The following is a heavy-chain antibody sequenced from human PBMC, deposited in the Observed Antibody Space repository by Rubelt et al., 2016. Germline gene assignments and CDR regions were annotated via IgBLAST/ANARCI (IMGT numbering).Heavy chain of an antibody. CDR2: LTHSGST. J-gene: IGHJ4*02. CDR3: ARHRASDPTAVFDY. CDR1: GGSFSGYF. Sequence: QVQLQQWGAGLLKPSETLSLTCGVYGGSFSGYFWSWIRQSPGPGLEWIGALTHSGSTTYNPSLKSRVTISIDTSKDQFSLRVTSGTTADTAVDYWARHRASDPTAVFDYWGQGTLVTVSS. D-gene: IGHD2-2*01. V-gene: IGHV4-34*01.